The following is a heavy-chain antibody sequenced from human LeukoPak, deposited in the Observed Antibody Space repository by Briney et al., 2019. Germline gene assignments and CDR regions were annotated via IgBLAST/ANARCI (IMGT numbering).Heavy chain of an antibody. V-gene: IGHV1-2*02. D-gene: IGHD6-13*01. CDR2: INPNSGGT. CDR1: GYTFTGYY. Sequence: ASVKVSCKASGYTFTGYYMHWVRQAPGQGLEWMGWINPNSGGTNYAQKFQGRVTMTRDTSISTAYMELSRLRSDDTAVYYCARSYSSSWSHYYYMDVWGKGTTVTVSS. CDR3: ARSYSSSWSHYYYMDV. J-gene: IGHJ6*03.